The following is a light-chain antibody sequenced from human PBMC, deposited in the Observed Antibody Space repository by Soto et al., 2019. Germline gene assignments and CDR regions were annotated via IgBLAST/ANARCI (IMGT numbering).Light chain of an antibody. J-gene: IGKJ5*01. V-gene: IGKV1-33*01. CDR1: QNIHNY. CDR2: DAS. Sequence: DIQMTQSPSSLTASVGDRVTITCQPSQNIHNYLNWYQQXPGRAPKILIYDASNLEAGVPSRCRGSGSGTDFTFTISRLQPEDIATYYYQQYENIPTFGQGTRLEIK. CDR3: QQYENIPT.